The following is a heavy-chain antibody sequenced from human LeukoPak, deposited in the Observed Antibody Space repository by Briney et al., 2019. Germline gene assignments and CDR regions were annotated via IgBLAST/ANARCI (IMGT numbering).Heavy chain of an antibody. CDR3: AKLARGAAAGTHYYYYYMDV. Sequence: GGSLRLSCAASGFTFSSYAMNWVRQAPGKGPEWVSSISGSGGRTYYADSVKGRFTISRDNSKNTLYLQMNSLRAEDTAVYYCAKLARGAAAGTHYYYYYMDVWGKGTTVTVSS. J-gene: IGHJ6*03. CDR1: GFTFSSYA. D-gene: IGHD6-13*01. CDR2: ISGSGGRT. V-gene: IGHV3-23*01.